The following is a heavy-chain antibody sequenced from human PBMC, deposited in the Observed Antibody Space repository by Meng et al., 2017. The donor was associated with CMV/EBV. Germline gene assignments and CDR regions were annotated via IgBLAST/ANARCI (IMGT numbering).Heavy chain of an antibody. CDR1: GFSLRTSGGV. J-gene: IGHJ4*02. D-gene: IGHD5-12*01. CDR2: IYCDDAK. Sequence: WKVYTHTVVKPTQTYMPTFTVAGFSLRTSGGVGGTCRQPPAKALEWLALIYCDDAKRYSPSLKSRLTITKDTSKNQVVLTMTNMDPVDTATYYCAHSQRGYSGPVDFDYWGQGTLVTVSS. CDR3: AHSQRGYSGPVDFDY. V-gene: IGHV2-5*02.